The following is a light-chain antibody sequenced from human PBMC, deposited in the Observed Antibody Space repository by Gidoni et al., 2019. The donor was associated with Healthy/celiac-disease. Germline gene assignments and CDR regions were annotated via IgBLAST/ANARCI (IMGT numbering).Light chain of an antibody. CDR1: SSNIGAGYD. Sequence: QSVLTQPPSVSGAPGQRVPISCTGSSSNIGAGYDVHWYQQLPGTAPKLHIYGNSNRPSGVPDRCSGSKSGTSASLAITGLQAEDEADYYCQSYDSSLSGSRVFGGGTKLTVL. V-gene: IGLV1-40*01. CDR3: QSYDSSLSGSRV. CDR2: GNS. J-gene: IGLJ3*02.